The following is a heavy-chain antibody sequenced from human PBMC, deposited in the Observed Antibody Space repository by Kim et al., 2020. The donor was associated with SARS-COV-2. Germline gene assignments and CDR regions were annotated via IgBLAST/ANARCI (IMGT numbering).Heavy chain of an antibody. CDR1: GGSIRTKNYS. CDR2: INYSGST. Sequence: SETLSLTCTVSGGSIRTKNYSWGWIRQSPGKGLEWIGSINYSGSTYYNPSLKSRVTISVDTSKNQLSLKVTSVTAADTAVYYCARDRAKFGESDAFDIWGQGTMVTVSS. CDR3: ARDRAKFGESDAFDI. J-gene: IGHJ3*02. D-gene: IGHD3-10*01. V-gene: IGHV4-39*07.